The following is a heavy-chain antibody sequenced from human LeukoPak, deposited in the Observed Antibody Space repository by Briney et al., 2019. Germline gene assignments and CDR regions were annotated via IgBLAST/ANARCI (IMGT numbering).Heavy chain of an antibody. CDR1: GYSISSGYY. D-gene: IGHD2-2*01. CDR3: ARGPSQASSSS. V-gene: IGHV4-38-2*02. Sequence: SETLSLTCTVSGYSISSGYYWGWIRQPPGKGLEWIGSIYHSGSTYYNPSLKSRVTISVDTSKNQFSLKLSSVTAADTAVYYCARGPSQASSSSWGQGTLVTVSS. CDR2: IYHSGST. J-gene: IGHJ5*02.